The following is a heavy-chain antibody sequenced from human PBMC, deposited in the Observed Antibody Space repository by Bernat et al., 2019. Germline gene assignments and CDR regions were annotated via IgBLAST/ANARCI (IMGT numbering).Heavy chain of an antibody. CDR2: ISSSGSTI. CDR3: ARGGGGGLRSGWHPNWYFDL. V-gene: IGHV3-48*03. J-gene: IGHJ2*01. Sequence: EVQLAESGGGLVQPGGSLRLSCAASGFTFSSYEMNWVRQAPGKGLEWVSYISSSGSTIYYADSVKGRFTISRDNAKNSLYLQMNSLRAEDTAVYYCARGGGGGLRSGWHPNWYFDLWGRGTLVTVSS. CDR1: GFTFSSYE. D-gene: IGHD6-19*01.